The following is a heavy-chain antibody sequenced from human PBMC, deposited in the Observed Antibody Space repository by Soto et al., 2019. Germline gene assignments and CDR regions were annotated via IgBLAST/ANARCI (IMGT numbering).Heavy chain of an antibody. D-gene: IGHD2-15*01. CDR2: IYYSGST. CDR3: ARIGEIVVEYYFDY. Sequence: SETLSLTCTVSGGSISSGGYYWSWIRQHPGKGLEWIGYIYYSGSTYYNPSLKSRVTISVDTSKNQFSLKLSSVTAADTAVYYCARIGEIVVEYYFDYWGQGTLVTVSS. V-gene: IGHV4-31*03. J-gene: IGHJ4*02. CDR1: GGSISSGGYY.